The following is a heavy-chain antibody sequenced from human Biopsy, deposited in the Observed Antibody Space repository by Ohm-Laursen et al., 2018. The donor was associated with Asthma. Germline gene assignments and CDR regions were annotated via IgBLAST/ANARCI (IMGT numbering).Heavy chain of an antibody. CDR2: IYYSGST. D-gene: IGHD3-22*01. V-gene: IGHV4-31*03. CDR1: YGSITSGGYY. Sequence: TLSLTCPVSYGSITSGGYYWTWIRQHTGKGLEWIGFIYYSGSTYYNPSLKSRVSISIDTSKNQFSLKLSSVTAADTAVYYCARAQDYYDSRGYYRGFDCWGQGTLVTVSS. J-gene: IGHJ4*02. CDR3: ARAQDYYDSRGYYRGFDC.